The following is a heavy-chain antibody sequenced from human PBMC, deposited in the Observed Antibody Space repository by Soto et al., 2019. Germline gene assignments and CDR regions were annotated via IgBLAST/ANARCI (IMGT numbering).Heavy chain of an antibody. D-gene: IGHD7-27*01. CDR1: GYTFTNYD. CDR3: ARAPRNWGFDF. J-gene: IGHJ4*02. V-gene: IGHV1-8*01. Sequence: QVQLVQSGAEVKKPGASVKVSCKASGYTFTNYDINWVRQTTGQGLEWMGWMNPNSGDTGYAQKFQDRVTMTRNTAKSTAYMELSSLTFEDTAIYSCARAPRNWGFDFWGLGTLVTVSS. CDR2: MNPNSGDT.